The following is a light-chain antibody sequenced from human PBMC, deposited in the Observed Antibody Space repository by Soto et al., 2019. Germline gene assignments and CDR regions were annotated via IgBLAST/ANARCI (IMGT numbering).Light chain of an antibody. J-gene: IGLJ2*01. Sequence: QSVLTQPASVSGSPGQSITISCTGTSSDVGGYNLVSWYQQHPGKVPKLMIYEDNKRPSGVSNRFSGSKSGNTASLTISGLQAEDEADYYCCSYAGSASLVFGGGTKLTVL. CDR1: SSDVGGYNL. V-gene: IGLV2-23*01. CDR2: EDN. CDR3: CSYAGSASLV.